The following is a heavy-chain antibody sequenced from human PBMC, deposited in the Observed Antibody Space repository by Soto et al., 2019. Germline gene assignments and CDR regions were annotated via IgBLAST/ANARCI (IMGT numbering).Heavy chain of an antibody. D-gene: IGHD1-7*01. J-gene: IGHJ3*02. V-gene: IGHV3-64D*08. CDR2: ISSNGGST. CDR3: VKFIGNWNYFVYAFDI. CDR1: GFTFSSYA. Sequence: GGSLRLSCSASGFTFSSYAMHWVRQAPGKGLEYVSAISSNGGSTYYADSVKGRFTISRDNSKNTLYLQMSRLRAXDTAVXYXVKFIGNWNYFVYAFDIWGQGTMVTVSS.